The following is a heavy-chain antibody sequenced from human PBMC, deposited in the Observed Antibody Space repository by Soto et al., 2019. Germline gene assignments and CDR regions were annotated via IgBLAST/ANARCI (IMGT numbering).Heavy chain of an antibody. CDR3: ARKSGQWLPYFDC. V-gene: IGHV3-23*01. CDR1: GFTFTNYY. CDR2: IGFGGDT. D-gene: IGHD6-19*01. Sequence: EVQMSEAGGGWVQPGGSLRLSCAASGFTFTNYYVNWVRQTPGKGLEWVSSIGFGGDTYYADPVKGRFTISRDNSKDTLYLQMNSLRAEDTAVYYCARKSGQWLPYFDCWGQGAVVLVSS. J-gene: IGHJ4*02.